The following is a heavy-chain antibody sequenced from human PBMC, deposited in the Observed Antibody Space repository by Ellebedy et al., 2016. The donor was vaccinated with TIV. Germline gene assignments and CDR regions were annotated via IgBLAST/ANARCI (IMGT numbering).Heavy chain of an antibody. J-gene: IGHJ4*02. D-gene: IGHD4-11*01. Sequence: MPSETLSLTCTVSGGSISSYYWSWIRQPPGKGLEWIGYIYYSGSTNYNPSLKSRVTISVDTSKNQFSLRLSSVTAADRAVYYGAREGWGGSNPFDYWGQGTLVTVSS. V-gene: IGHV4-59*01. CDR3: AREGWGGSNPFDY. CDR1: GGSISSYY. CDR2: IYYSGST.